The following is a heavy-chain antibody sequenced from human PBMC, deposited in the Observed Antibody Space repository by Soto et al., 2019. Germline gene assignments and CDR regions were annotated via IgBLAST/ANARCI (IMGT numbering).Heavy chain of an antibody. CDR3: AKDGLMAYYYYYGMDV. CDR2: ISYDGSNK. Sequence: PGGSLRLSCASSGFTFISYGMHWVRQAPGKGLEWVAVISYDGSNKYYADSVKGRFTISRDNSKNTLYLQMNSLRAEDTAVYYCAKDGLMAYYYYYGMDVWGQGTTVTVSS. CDR1: GFTFISYG. V-gene: IGHV3-30*18. D-gene: IGHD6-19*01. J-gene: IGHJ6*02.